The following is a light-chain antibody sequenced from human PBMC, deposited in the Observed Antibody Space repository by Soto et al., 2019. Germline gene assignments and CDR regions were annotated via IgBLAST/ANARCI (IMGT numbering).Light chain of an antibody. V-gene: IGLV2-23*01. CDR2: EGF. CDR3: CSHAGSDTYV. Sequence: QSVLTQPASVSGSPGQSITISCNGTSSDVGSGNVVSWYQHYPGRAPQLMIYEGFKRPSGVSSRFSGSKSGNTASLTISGLQAGDEAEYHCCSHAGSDTYVFGSGTKLTVL. CDR1: SSDVGSGNV. J-gene: IGLJ1*01.